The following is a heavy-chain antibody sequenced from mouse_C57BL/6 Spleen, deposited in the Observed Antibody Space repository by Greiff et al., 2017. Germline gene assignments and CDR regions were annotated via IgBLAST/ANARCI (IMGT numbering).Heavy chain of an antibody. CDR1: GYTFTSYW. Sequence: QVQLQQSGAELVRPGSSVKLSCKASGYTFTSYWMDWVKQRPGQGLEWIGNIYPSDSETHYNQKFKDKATLTVDKSSSTAYMQLSSLTSEDSAVYYCARGDSSGYYAMDYWGQGTSVTVSS. V-gene: IGHV1-61*01. CDR3: ARGDSSGYYAMDY. CDR2: IYPSDSET. D-gene: IGHD3-2*02. J-gene: IGHJ4*01.